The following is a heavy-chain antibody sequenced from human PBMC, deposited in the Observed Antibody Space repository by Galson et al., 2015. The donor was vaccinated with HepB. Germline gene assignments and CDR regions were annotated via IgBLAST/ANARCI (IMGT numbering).Heavy chain of an antibody. CDR1: GFSLSTSGVG. J-gene: IGHJ4*02. Sequence: PALVKPTQTLTLTCTFSGFSLSTSGVGVGWIRQPPGKALEWLALIYWDDDKRYSPSLKNRLTVTKDTSRNQVVLTMTNVDPVDTATYYCARRPPEGHGDNFDSWGQGTLVTVSS. V-gene: IGHV2-5*02. CDR2: IYWDDDK. CDR3: ARRPPEGHGDNFDS. D-gene: IGHD4-17*01.